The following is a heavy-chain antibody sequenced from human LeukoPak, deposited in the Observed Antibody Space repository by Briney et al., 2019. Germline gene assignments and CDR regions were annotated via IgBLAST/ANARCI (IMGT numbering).Heavy chain of an antibody. D-gene: IGHD3-10*01. Sequence: ASVKVSCKASGGTFSSYAISWVRQAPGQGLEWMGRIIPIFGTANYAQKFQGRVTITADKSTSTAYMELSSLRSEDTAVYYCERVYGSGSYHDYYYYYYMDVWGKGTTVTVSS. CDR2: IIPIFGTA. V-gene: IGHV1-69*06. CDR1: GGTFSSYA. CDR3: ERVYGSGSYHDYYYYYYMDV. J-gene: IGHJ6*03.